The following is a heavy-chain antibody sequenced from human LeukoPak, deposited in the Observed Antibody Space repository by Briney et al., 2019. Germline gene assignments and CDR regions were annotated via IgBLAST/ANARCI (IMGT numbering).Heavy chain of an antibody. CDR3: ARGDYDILTGPD. CDR1: GYTFTGYY. V-gene: IGHV1-2*02. CDR2: INPNSGGT. Sequence: ASVKVSCKASGYTFTGYYMHWVRQAPGQGLEWMGWINPNSGGTNCAQKFQGRVTITRDTSNSTAYMELSRLRSDDTAVYYCARGDYDILTGPDWGQGTLVTVSS. J-gene: IGHJ4*02. D-gene: IGHD3-9*01.